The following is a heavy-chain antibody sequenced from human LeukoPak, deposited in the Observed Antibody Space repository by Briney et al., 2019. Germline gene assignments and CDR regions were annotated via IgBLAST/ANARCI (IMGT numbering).Heavy chain of an antibody. D-gene: IGHD2-2*01. CDR3: ARTARSSDIVVVPAAPEGYYYYYMDV. CDR1: GGSISSGGYY. CDR2: IYYSGST. Sequence: SETLSLTCTVSGGSISSGGYYWSWIRQHPGKGLEWIGYIYYSGSTYYNPSLKSRVTISVDTSKNQFPLKLSSVTAADTAVYYCARTARSSDIVVVPAAPEGYYYYYMDVWGKGTTVTVSS. V-gene: IGHV4-31*03. J-gene: IGHJ6*03.